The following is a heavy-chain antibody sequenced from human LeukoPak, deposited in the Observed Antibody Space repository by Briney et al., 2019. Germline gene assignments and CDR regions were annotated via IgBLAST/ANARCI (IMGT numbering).Heavy chain of an antibody. J-gene: IGHJ4*02. CDR3: ARGYGSLST. D-gene: IGHD6-13*01. CDR2: ISGTGDKT. CDR1: GFTFSSYA. Sequence: GGSLRLSCAASGFTFSSYAMSWVRQAPGKGLEWVSAISGTGDKTYYADSVRGRFTISRDNSKNTVYLQKNSLRAEDTAVYYCARGYGSLSTWGQGTLVTVSS. V-gene: IGHV3-23*01.